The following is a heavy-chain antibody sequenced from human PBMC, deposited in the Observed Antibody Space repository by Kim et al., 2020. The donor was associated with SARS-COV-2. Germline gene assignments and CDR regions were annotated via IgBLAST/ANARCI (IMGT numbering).Heavy chain of an antibody. CDR1: GFTFSSYA. CDR3: AKDNSAFIAARSMSDY. CDR2: ISGSGGST. V-gene: IGHV3-23*01. J-gene: IGHJ4*02. Sequence: GGSLRLSCAASGFTFSSYAMSWVRQAPGKGLEWVSAISGSGGSTYYADSVKGRFTISRDNSKNTLYLQMNSLRAEDTAVYYCAKDNSAFIAARSMSDYWGQGTLVTVSS. D-gene: IGHD6-6*01.